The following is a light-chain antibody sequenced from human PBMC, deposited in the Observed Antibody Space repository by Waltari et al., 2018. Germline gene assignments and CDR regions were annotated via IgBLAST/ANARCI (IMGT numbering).Light chain of an antibody. CDR2: AAS. CDR1: KNIRSY. Sequence: DLQMTQSPSSLSASVGDRVTISCRASKNIRSYLSWYQQKPGIAPKLVIYAASTLQSGVPSRFSGSGSGTNFTLTITSLQAEDFATYYCQQYSGYFWPFGQGTKVEV. V-gene: IGKV1-39*01. J-gene: IGKJ1*01. CDR3: QQYSGYFWP.